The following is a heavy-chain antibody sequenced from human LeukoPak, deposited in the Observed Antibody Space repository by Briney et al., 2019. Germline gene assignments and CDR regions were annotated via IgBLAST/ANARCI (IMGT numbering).Heavy chain of an antibody. J-gene: IGHJ4*02. D-gene: IGHD6-13*01. CDR2: ISYDGSNK. Sequence: PGGSLRLSCAASGFTLSSYGMHWVRQAPGKGLEWVAVISYDGSNKYYADSVKGRFTISRDNSKNTLYLQMNSLRAEDTAVYYCAKDWGIAAADYYFDYWGQGTLVTVSS. CDR1: GFTLSSYG. V-gene: IGHV3-30*18. CDR3: AKDWGIAAADYYFDY.